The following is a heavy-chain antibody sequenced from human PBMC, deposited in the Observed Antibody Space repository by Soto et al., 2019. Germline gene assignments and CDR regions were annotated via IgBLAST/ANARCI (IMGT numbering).Heavy chain of an antibody. V-gene: IGHV5-51*01. D-gene: IGHD3-22*01. J-gene: IGHJ6*02. CDR3: ARAKRAPRTYYYDSSGYYGMDV. Sequence: GESLKISCKGSGYSFTSYWIGWVRQMPGKGLEWMGIIYPGDSDTRYSPSFQGQVTISADKSISTAYLQRSSLKASDTAMYYCARAKRAPRTYYYDSSGYYGMDVWGQGTTVTVSS. CDR1: GYSFTSYW. CDR2: IYPGDSDT.